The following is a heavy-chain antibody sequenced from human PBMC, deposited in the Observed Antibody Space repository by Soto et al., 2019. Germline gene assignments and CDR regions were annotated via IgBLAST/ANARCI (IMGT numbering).Heavy chain of an antibody. V-gene: IGHV1-2*02. Sequence: ASVTVSCKASGFSYTGYYVHCLRQAPGQGLEWMGWINAHSGGTEYAQKFQGRVTLTRDTSIATAYLTLTSLTSDDTALYYCAKDLTRQLAYWLDPWGQGTQVTVSS. CDR2: INAHSGGT. CDR1: GFSYTGYY. CDR3: AKDLTRQLAYWLDP. J-gene: IGHJ5*02. D-gene: IGHD6-6*01.